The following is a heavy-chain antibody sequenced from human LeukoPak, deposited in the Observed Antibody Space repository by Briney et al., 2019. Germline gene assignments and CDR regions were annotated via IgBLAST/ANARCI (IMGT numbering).Heavy chain of an antibody. V-gene: IGHV1-2*02. D-gene: IGHD1-26*01. Sequence: SVKVSCKASGYTFTGYYMHWVRQAPGQGLEWMGWINPNSGGTNYAQKFRGRVTMTRDTSISTAYMELSRLRSDDTAVYYCARVGELLRTGAFDIWGQGTMVTVSS. CDR2: INPNSGGT. CDR3: ARVGELLRTGAFDI. J-gene: IGHJ3*02. CDR1: GYTFTGYY.